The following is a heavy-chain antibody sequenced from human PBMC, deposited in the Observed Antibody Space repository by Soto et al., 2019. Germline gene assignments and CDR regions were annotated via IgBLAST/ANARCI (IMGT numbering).Heavy chain of an antibody. Sequence: SETLSLTCTVSGGSISSYYWSWIRQPPGKGLEWIGYIYYSGSTNYNPSLKSRVTISVDTSKNQFSPKLSSVTAADTAVYYCARDRVAVAGRWWFDPWGQGTLVTVSS. CDR3: ARDRVAVAGRWWFDP. CDR1: GGSISSYY. CDR2: IYYSGST. J-gene: IGHJ5*02. V-gene: IGHV4-59*01. D-gene: IGHD6-19*01.